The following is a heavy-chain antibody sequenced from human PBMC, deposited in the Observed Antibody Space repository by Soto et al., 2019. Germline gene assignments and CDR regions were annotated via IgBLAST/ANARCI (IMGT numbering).Heavy chain of an antibody. CDR1: GFTFSRYS. CDR3: ARGGVATIFGDS. CDR2: IDSSSKTI. D-gene: IGHD5-12*01. Sequence: EVQLVESGGGLVQPGGSLRVSCAASGFTFSRYSMNWVRQAPGKGLEWLSYIDSSSKTIYYADSVKGRFIISRDNAKNPLYLQMNSLRDEDTAVYHCARGGVATIFGDSWGQGTLVIVSS. J-gene: IGHJ4*02. V-gene: IGHV3-48*02.